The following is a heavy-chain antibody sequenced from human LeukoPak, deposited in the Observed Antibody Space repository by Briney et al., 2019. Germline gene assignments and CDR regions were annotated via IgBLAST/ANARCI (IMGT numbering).Heavy chain of an antibody. J-gene: IGHJ3*02. CDR2: IYHSGST. D-gene: IGHD1-26*01. V-gene: IGHV4-38-2*02. Sequence: RSETLSLTCTVSGYSISSGYYWGWIRQPPGKGLEWIGSIYHSGSTYYNSSLKSRVTISVDTSKNQFSLKLSSVIAADTAVYYCARALGASDAFDIWGQGTMVTVSS. CDR3: ARALGASDAFDI. CDR1: GYSISSGYY.